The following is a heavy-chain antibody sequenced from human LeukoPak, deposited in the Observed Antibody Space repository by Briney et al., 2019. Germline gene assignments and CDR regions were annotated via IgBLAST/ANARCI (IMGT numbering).Heavy chain of an antibody. D-gene: IGHD2-21*02. J-gene: IGHJ4*02. CDR3: AKDKKSRCGGDCYRYFDY. CDR1: GFTFSSYA. CDR2: ISGSGGST. Sequence: GGSLRLSCAASGFTFSSYAMSWVRQAPGKGLEWVSAISGSGGSTYYADSVKGRFTISRDNSKNTLYLQMNSLRAEDTAVYYCAKDKKSRCGGDCYRYFDYWGQGTLVTVSS. V-gene: IGHV3-23*01.